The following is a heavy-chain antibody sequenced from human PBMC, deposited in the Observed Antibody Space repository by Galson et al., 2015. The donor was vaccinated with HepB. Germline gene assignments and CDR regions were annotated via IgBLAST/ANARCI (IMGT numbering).Heavy chain of an antibody. CDR3: ARLNVVRGVIISWYFDL. CDR2: IDPSDSYT. V-gene: IGHV5-10-1*01. Sequence: QSGAEVKKPGESLRISCKGSGYSFTSYWISWVRQMPGKGLEWMGRIDPSDSYTNYSPSFQGHVTISADKSISTAYLQWSSLKASDTAMYYCARLNVVRGVIISWYFDLWGRGTLVTVSS. D-gene: IGHD3-10*01. J-gene: IGHJ2*01. CDR1: GYSFTSYW.